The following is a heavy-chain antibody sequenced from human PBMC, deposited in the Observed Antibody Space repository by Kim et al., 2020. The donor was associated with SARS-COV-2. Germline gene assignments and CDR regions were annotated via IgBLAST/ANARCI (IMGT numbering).Heavy chain of an antibody. D-gene: IGHD5-18*01. CDR1: GFTFSTYW. CDR2: INRDGSNT. V-gene: IGHV3-74*01. J-gene: IGHJ4*02. CDR3: ARGDGYSSDPLDY. Sequence: GGSLRLSCAASGFTFSTYWMHWVRQTPGKGLVCVSRINRDGSNTNYADSVKGRFTISRDNAKKTLYMQRNSLRDEDTAVYYCARGDGYSSDPLDYWGERTLGAVSS.